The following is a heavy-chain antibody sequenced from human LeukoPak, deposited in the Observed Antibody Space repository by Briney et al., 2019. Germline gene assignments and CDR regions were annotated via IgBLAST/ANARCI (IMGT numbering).Heavy chain of an antibody. CDR1: GASFSSSTYY. J-gene: IGHJ4*02. V-gene: IGHV4-39*01. CDR2: IYYSGST. D-gene: IGHD6-13*01. CDR3: ARHAGGISATGTRPFDY. Sequence: PSETLSPTCTVSGASFSSSTYYWGWIRQPPGKVLEWIGSIYYSGSTYYNPSLKSRVTMSVDTSKNQFSLKLSSVTAADTAVYYCARHAGGISATGTRPFDYWGQGTLVTVSS.